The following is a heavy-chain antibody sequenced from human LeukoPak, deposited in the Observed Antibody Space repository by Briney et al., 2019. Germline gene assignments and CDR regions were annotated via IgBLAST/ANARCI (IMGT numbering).Heavy chain of an antibody. CDR2: ISYDGSNK. CDR3: AKGGRFYGDYPFDY. V-gene: IGHV3-30*18. CDR1: GFTFSSYG. J-gene: IGHJ4*02. Sequence: GGTLRLSCAASGFTFSSYGMHWVRQAPGKGLEWVAVISYDGSNKYYADSVKGRFTISRDNSKNSLYLQMNSLRVEDTAVYYCAKGGRFYGDYPFDYWGQGTLVTVSS. D-gene: IGHD4-17*01.